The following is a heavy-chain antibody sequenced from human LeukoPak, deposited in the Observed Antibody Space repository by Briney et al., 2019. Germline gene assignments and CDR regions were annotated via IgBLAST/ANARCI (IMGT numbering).Heavy chain of an antibody. CDR3: ARDRNTDFWSGYYTNYFDY. D-gene: IGHD3-3*01. CDR2: IKQDGSDK. CDR1: GFTFSNFW. V-gene: IGHV3-7*01. Sequence: GGSLRLSCAASGFTFSNFWMTWVRQAPGKGLEWVANIKQDGSDKYYVDSVKGRFTISRDNAKNSLYLQMNSLRAEDTAVYYCARDRNTDFWSGYYTNYFDYWGQGTLVAVSS. J-gene: IGHJ4*02.